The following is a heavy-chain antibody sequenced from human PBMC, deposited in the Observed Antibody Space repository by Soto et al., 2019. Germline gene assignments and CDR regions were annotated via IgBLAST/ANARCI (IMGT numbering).Heavy chain of an antibody. CDR2: ISGTTNTI. J-gene: IGHJ6*02. D-gene: IGHD1-26*01. CDR1: GFTFSSYA. CDR3: ARAKYSENYKFYYYGLDV. V-gene: IGHV3-48*02. Sequence: EVQLLESGGGLVQPGGSLRLSCAASGFTFSSYAMSWVRQAPGKGLEWVSYISGTTNTIYYADSVKGRFTISRDNARNSLYLQMNSLRDEDTAVYYCARAKYSENYKFYYYGLDVWGQGTTVTVSS.